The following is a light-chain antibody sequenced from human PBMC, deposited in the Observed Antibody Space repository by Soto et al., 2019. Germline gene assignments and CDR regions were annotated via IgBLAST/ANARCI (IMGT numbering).Light chain of an antibody. Sequence: QAVVTQPPSASGTPGQRVTISCSGSTSNIGKNYVYWYQQLPGTAPKLLIYRNNQRPPGVPDRFSGSKSGTSASLAISGLRSEDEADYYCAAWDDSLSGPVFGGGTKVTVL. CDR1: TSNIGKNY. CDR2: RNN. J-gene: IGLJ2*01. V-gene: IGLV1-47*01. CDR3: AAWDDSLSGPV.